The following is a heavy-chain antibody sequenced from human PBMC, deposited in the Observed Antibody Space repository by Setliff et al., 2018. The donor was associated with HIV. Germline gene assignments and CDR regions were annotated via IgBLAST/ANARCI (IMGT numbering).Heavy chain of an antibody. Sequence: GASVKVSCKASGGTFSSYGISWVRQAPGQGLEWMGGIIPIFGTANYAQKFQGRVTITADESTSTAYMELSSLRSEDTAEYYCARGESIAVAYYHYYYMDVWGKGTTVTVSS. CDR3: ARGESIAVAYYHYYYMDV. V-gene: IGHV1-69*13. J-gene: IGHJ6*03. CDR2: IIPIFGTA. CDR1: GGTFSSYG. D-gene: IGHD6-19*01.